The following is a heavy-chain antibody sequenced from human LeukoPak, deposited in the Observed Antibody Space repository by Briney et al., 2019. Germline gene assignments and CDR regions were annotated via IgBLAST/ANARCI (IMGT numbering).Heavy chain of an antibody. CDR3: AKGQGAYYYYYMDV. J-gene: IGHJ6*03. Sequence: GGSLRLSCAASGFTFSSYAMHWVRQAPGKGLEWVAFIRYDGGNKYYADSVKGRFTISRDNSKNTLYLQMNSLRAEDTAVYYCAKGQGAYYYYYMDVWGKGTTVTVSS. V-gene: IGHV3-30*02. CDR2: IRYDGGNK. CDR1: GFTFSSYA.